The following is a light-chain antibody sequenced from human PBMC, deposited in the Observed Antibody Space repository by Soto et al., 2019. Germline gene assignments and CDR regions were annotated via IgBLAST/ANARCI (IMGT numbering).Light chain of an antibody. CDR2: EVS. J-gene: IGLJ1*01. CDR3: SSYTTRSTLDV. Sequence: QSALTQPASVSASPGQSITISCTGTSSDVGGYNYVSWYQQHPGKAPQLMIYEVSNRPSGVSNRFSGSKSGNTASLTISGLQAEDEAEYYCSSYTTRSTLDVFGTGTKLTVL. CDR1: SSDVGGYNY. V-gene: IGLV2-14*01.